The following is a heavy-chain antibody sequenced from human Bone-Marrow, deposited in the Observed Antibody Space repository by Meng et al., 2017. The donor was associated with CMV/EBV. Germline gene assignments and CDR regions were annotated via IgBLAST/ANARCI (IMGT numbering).Heavy chain of an antibody. CDR1: GYNFTSYG. V-gene: IGHV1-18*01. CDR3: ARAVGSGSYGWFDP. CDR2: ISAYNGNT. Sequence: QVQLVHSGAGGKKPGASLKVSCKASGYNFTSYGISWVRQAPGQGLEWMGWISAYNGNTNYAQKLQGRVTMTTDTSTSTAYMELRSLRSDDTAVYYCARAVGSGSYGWFDPWGQGTLVTVSS. J-gene: IGHJ5*02. D-gene: IGHD3-10*01.